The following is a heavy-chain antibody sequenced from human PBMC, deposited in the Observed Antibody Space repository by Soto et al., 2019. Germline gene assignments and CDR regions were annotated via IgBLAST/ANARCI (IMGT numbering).Heavy chain of an antibody. V-gene: IGHV3-33*01. J-gene: IGHJ6*02. CDR1: GFTFSDHA. Sequence: QVQLVASGGGVVQPGTSLRLSCEASGFTFSDHAMHWVRQAPGKGLEWVAVVWIDGGNKFYTDSVKGRFTISRDNSKNTLFLQMTSLRVVDTAVYYCARAPAGDYTLYHYYTMDVWGQGTPVTVSS. D-gene: IGHD4-17*01. CDR3: ARAPAGDYTLYHYYTMDV. CDR2: VWIDGGNK.